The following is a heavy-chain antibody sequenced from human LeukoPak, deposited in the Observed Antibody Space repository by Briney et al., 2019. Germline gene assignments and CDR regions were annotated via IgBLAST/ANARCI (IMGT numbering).Heavy chain of an antibody. CDR3: ARDRGSYFSDAFDI. Sequence: ASVRVSCKASGSTFTGYYMHWVRQAPGQGLEWMGWINPNSGGTNYAQTFQGRVTMTRDTSISTAYMVLSRLRSDDTAVYYCARDRGSYFSDAFDIWGQGTMVTVSS. CDR1: GSTFTGYY. D-gene: IGHD1-26*01. J-gene: IGHJ3*02. CDR2: INPNSGGT. V-gene: IGHV1-2*02.